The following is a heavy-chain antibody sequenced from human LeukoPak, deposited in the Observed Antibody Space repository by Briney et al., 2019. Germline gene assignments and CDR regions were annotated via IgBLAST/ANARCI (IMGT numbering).Heavy chain of an antibody. CDR2: ISTGGDGT. J-gene: IGHJ6*02. V-gene: IGHV3-23*01. CDR3: AKAGTSSAFHAMDV. Sequence: GGSLRLSCAASGFTFSSCLMRWVSQDPGKGLEWVSSISTGGDGTYYADSAKGRFTVSRDNSKNTLYLQMNNLRAEDSATYYCAKAGTSSAFHAMDVWGQGTTVTVSS. D-gene: IGHD6-19*01. CDR1: GFTFSSCL.